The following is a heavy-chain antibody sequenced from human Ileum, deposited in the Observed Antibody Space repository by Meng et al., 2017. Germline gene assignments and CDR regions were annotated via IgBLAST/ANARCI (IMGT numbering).Heavy chain of an antibody. D-gene: IGHD3-16*01. CDR2: TYYRSKWYN. CDR3: ARDGGAAPDYFDY. CDR1: GDSVSSNSAA. J-gene: IGHJ4*02. Sequence: QVQLQQSGPGLVMPSQTLSLSCAISGDSVSSNSAAWNWIRQSPSRGLEWLGRTYYRSKWYNNYAVSVRSRISINPDTSKNRFSLQLNSVTPEDTAVYYCARDGGAAPDYFDYWGQGTLVTVSS. V-gene: IGHV6-1*01.